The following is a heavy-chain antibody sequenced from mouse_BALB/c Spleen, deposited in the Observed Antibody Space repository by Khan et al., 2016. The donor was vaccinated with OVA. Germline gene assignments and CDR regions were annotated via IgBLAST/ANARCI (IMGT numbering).Heavy chain of an antibody. V-gene: IGHV1-7*01. CDR2: INPTSGYT. CDR1: GYTFTTYW. CDR3: ARDRIDY. Sequence: QVQVQQSGAELAKPGASVKMSCKASGYTFTTYWMHWVKQRPGQGLEWIGYINPTSGYTDYNQKFKDKATLTADKSSSTAYMQLSSLTSDDSAVYYCARDRIDYWGQGTTLTVSS. J-gene: IGHJ2*01.